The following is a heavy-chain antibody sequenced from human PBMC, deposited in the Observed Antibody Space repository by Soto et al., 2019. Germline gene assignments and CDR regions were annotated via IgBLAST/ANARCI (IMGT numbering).Heavy chain of an antibody. V-gene: IGHV3-30*18. Sequence: GESLRLSCAASGFSFTTYVMHWVRQAPGKGLEWVAVISHDGSYKYYGDAVKGRFTISRDTSKNAVYLEMNSLRPEDTAVYYCAKGLLAIVGTTLPRDAFNIWGQGTMVTVSS. D-gene: IGHD1-26*01. CDR1: GFSFTTYV. CDR2: ISHDGSYK. CDR3: AKGLLAIVGTTLPRDAFNI. J-gene: IGHJ3*02.